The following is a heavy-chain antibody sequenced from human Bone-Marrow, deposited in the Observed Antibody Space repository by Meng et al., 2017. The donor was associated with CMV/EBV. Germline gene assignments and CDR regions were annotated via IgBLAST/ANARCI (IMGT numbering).Heavy chain of an antibody. CDR3: AKDYTNTWSNYFDS. J-gene: IGHJ4*02. D-gene: IGHD6-13*01. CDR1: GFPFSDYG. CDR2: MRYGGDDI. Sequence: GGSLRLSCEASGFPFSDYGMHWVRQVPGKGLEWVAFMRYGGDDIYYRGSVRGRFTVSRDNSKNTLYLQMDSLRPGDTALYYCAKDYTNTWSNYFDSWGRGTLVTVSS. V-gene: IGHV3-30*02.